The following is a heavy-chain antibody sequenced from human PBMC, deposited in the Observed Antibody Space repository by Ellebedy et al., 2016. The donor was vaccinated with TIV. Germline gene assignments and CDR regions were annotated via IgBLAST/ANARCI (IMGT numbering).Heavy chain of an antibody. CDR3: SGGDPYYFDY. D-gene: IGHD6-19*01. V-gene: IGHV3-15*01. CDR2: VKSGEPT. CDR1: GFTFTNAW. J-gene: IGHJ4*02. Sequence: PGGSLRLSCEASGFTFTNAWMSWVRQAPGKGLEWIGHVKSGEPTEYAASVKGRFTIVRDDSRNTVLLLMASLEPEDSAVYYCSGGDPYYFDYWGRGTLVTVSS.